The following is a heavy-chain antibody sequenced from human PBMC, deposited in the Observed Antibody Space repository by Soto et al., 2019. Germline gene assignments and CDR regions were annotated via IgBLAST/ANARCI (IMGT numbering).Heavy chain of an antibody. CDR1: GGSINSYY. CDR3: ARVYGDCFDY. V-gene: IGHV4-59*01. CDR2: IYYSGST. D-gene: IGHD4-17*01. Sequence: PSETLSLTCTVSGGSINSYYWSWIRQPPGKGLEWIGYIYYSGSTNYNPSLKSRVTISVDTSKNQFSLKLSSVTAADTAVYYCARVYGDCFDYWGQGTLVTVSS. J-gene: IGHJ4*02.